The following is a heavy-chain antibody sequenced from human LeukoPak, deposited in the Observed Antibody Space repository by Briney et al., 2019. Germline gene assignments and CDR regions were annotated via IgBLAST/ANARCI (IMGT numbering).Heavy chain of an antibody. CDR3: ARVGIAVAGSDAFDI. V-gene: IGHV3-23*01. CDR1: GFTFSSYS. CDR2: ISGSGGST. Sequence: TGGSLRLSCAASGFTFSSYSMNWVRQAPGKGLEWVSAISGSGGSTYYADSVKGRFTISRDNSKNTLYLQMNSLRAEDTAVYYCARVGIAVAGSDAFDIWGQGTMVTVSS. J-gene: IGHJ3*02. D-gene: IGHD6-19*01.